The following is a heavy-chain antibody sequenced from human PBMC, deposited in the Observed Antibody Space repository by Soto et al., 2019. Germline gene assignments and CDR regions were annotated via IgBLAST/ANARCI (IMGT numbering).Heavy chain of an antibody. CDR3: ARRTSGWDLDY. CDR1: GFTFSSYA. D-gene: IGHD6-19*01. CDR2: ISGSGGRT. J-gene: IGHJ4*02. Sequence: EVQLLESGGGLVQPGGSLRLSCAASGFTFSSYAMSWVRQAPGKGLEWVSVISGSGGRTYYADSVKGRFTISRDNSKNTLYLQMNSLRAEDTAVYYCARRTSGWDLDYWGQGTRVTVSS. V-gene: IGHV3-23*01.